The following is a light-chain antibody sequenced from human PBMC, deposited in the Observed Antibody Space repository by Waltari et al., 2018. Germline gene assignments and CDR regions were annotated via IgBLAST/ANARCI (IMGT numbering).Light chain of an antibody. CDR1: QGIRSW. V-gene: IGKV1D-12*01. J-gene: IGKJ3*01. CDR2: GAS. Sequence: DIQMTQSPSSVSASVGDRVTITCRASQGIRSWLAWYQQKTGKAPTLLIYGASSLQSGVPSRFSGSGSGTDFTLTSSSLQPEDFATYFCQPANSFPFTFGPGTKVDIK. CDR3: QPANSFPFT.